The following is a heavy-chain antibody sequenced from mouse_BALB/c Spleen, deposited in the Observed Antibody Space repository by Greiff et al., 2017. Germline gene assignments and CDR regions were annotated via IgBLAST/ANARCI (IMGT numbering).Heavy chain of an antibody. CDR3: ARFLLDY. V-gene: IGHV1-12*01. Sequence: QVQLQQSGAELVKPGASVKMSCKASGYTFTSYNMHWVKQTPGQGLEWIGAIYPGNGDTSYNQKFKGKATLTADKSSSTAYMQLSSLTSEDSAVYYCARFLLDYWGQGTTLTVSS. J-gene: IGHJ2*01. CDR2: IYPGNGDT. CDR1: GYTFTSYN. D-gene: IGHD2-1*01.